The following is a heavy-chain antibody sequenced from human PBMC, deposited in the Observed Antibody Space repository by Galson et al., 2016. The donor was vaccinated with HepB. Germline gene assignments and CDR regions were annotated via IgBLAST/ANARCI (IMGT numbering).Heavy chain of an antibody. CDR3: AKGSYRDYFEY. D-gene: IGHD1-26*01. J-gene: IGHJ4*02. CDR1: GFTFSNYG. Sequence: SLRLSCAASGFTFSNYGMHWVRQAPGKGLEWVAVISYDGGTKYYADSVKGRFTISRDISKNTLYLQMNSLRTEDTAVYYCAKGSYRDYFEYWGQGSLVSVSS. V-gene: IGHV3-30*18. CDR2: ISYDGGTK.